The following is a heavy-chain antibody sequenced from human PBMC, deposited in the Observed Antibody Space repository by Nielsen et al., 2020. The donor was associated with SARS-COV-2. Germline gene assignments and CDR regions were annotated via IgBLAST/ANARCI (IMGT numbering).Heavy chain of an antibody. CDR3: TTDAAYDSSGYYLEGVYKDNYYYYYGMDV. D-gene: IGHD3-22*01. J-gene: IGHJ6*02. Sequence: WIRQPPGKGLEWVGFIRNKVYGGTAEYAASVKGRFTISKDDSKTIAYLQMNSLKTEDTAVYYCTTDAAYDSSGYYLEGVYKDNYYYYYGMDVWGQGTTVTVSS. V-gene: IGHV3-49*02. CDR2: IRNKVYGGTA.